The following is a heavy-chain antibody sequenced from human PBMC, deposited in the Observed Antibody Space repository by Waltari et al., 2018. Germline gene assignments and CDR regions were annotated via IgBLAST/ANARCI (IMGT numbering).Heavy chain of an antibody. V-gene: IGHV3-48*04. D-gene: IGHD6-13*01. J-gene: IGHJ4*02. CDR1: GFTFSSYS. CDR3: ASLPGYSSSWRYYFDY. Sequence: EVQLVESGGGLVQPGGSLRLSCAASGFTFSSYSMNWVRQAPGKGLEWVSYISSSSSTIYYADSVKGRFTISRDNAKNSLYLQMNSLRAEDTAVYYCASLPGYSSSWRYYFDYWGQGTLVTVSS. CDR2: ISSSSSTI.